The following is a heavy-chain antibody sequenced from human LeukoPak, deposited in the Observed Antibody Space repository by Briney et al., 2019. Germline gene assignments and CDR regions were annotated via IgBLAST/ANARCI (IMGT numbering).Heavy chain of an antibody. CDR3: GAYDILTGSFDY. V-gene: IGHV4-59*08. J-gene: IGHJ4*02. CDR2: IYYSGST. Sequence: SETLSLTCTVPGGSISSYYWSWIRQPPGKGLEWIGYIYYSGSTNYNPSLKSRVTISVDTSKNQFSLKLSSVTAADTAVYYCGAYDILTGSFDYWGQGTLVTVSS. D-gene: IGHD3-9*01. CDR1: GGSISSYY.